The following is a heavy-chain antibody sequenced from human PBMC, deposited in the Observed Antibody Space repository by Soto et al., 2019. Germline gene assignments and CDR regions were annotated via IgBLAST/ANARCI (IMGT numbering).Heavy chain of an antibody. CDR1: GGSINSYGYS. Sequence: SETLSLTCSVSGGSINSYGYSWNWIRQNPGKGLDWIGYIFYSGTTSFYSPSLRSRSIISMDTSKNQFSLKLSSVTAADTAVYYCARGGYCDSTSCSRGPNWFAPWGQGTLVTVSS. CDR3: ARGGYCDSTSCSRGPNWFAP. D-gene: IGHD3-16*01. J-gene: IGHJ5*02. CDR2: IFYSGTTS. V-gene: IGHV4-31*03.